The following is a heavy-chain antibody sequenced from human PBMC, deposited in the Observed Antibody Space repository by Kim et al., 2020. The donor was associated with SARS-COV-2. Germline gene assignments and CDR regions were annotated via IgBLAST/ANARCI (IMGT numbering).Heavy chain of an antibody. V-gene: IGHV4-39*01. J-gene: IGHJ6*02. Sequence: SETLSLTCTVAGGPINSHTYYWGWLRQPPGQGLVWIASIYYSRKTYHNLTLRSRVTMYADTSENPFSLILGSLTAADTAKYYCARHSGGSYSSSWFYGMDVWGQGTTVTVSS. CDR1: GGPINSHTYY. D-gene: IGHD6-13*01. CDR3: ARHSGGSYSSSWFYGMDV. CDR2: IYYSRKT.